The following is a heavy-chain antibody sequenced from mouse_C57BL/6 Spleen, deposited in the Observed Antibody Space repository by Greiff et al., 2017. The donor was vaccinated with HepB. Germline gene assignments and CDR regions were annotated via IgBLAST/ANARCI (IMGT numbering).Heavy chain of an antibody. J-gene: IGHJ1*03. CDR2: IYPGSGST. Sequence: QVQLQQPGAELVKPGASVKMSCKASGYTFTSYWITWVKQRPGQGLEWIGDIYPGSGSTNYNEKFKSKATLTVDTSSSTAYMQLSSLTSEDSAVYYCARGHGAVVEDWYVDVWGTGTTVTVSS. CDR1: GYTFTSYW. CDR3: ARGHGAVVEDWYVDV. D-gene: IGHD1-1*01. V-gene: IGHV1-55*01.